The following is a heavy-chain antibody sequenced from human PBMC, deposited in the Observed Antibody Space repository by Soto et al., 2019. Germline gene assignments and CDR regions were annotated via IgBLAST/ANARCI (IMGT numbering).Heavy chain of an antibody. D-gene: IGHD6-19*01. J-gene: IGHJ5*02. V-gene: IGHV3-30-3*01. CDR3: ARDFDRSYSSAWS. CDR2: ISYDGSNK. Sequence: QVQLVESGGGVVQPGRSLRLSCAASGFIFSTYAMHWVRQAPGKGLEWVAVISYDGSNKYYADSVKGRFTISRDNFKNTLYLQMNSLRADETAVYYCARDFDRSYSSAWSWGQGTLVTVSS. CDR1: GFIFSTYA.